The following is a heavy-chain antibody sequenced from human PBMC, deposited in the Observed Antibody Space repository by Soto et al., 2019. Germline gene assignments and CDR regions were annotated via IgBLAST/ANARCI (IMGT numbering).Heavy chain of an antibody. CDR2: IYPGDSDT. CDR3: ARRGSDILTGSTNWFDP. J-gene: IGHJ5*02. V-gene: IGHV5-51*01. Sequence: PGESLKISCKGSGYSFTSYWIGWVRQMPGKGLEWMGIIYPGDSDTRYSPSFQGQVTISADKSISTAYLQWSSLKASDTAMYYCARRGSDILTGSTNWFDPWGQGTLVTVSS. CDR1: GYSFTSYW. D-gene: IGHD3-9*01.